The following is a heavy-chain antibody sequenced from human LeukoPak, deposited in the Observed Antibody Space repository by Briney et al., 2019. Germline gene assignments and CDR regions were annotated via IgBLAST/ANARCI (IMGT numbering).Heavy chain of an antibody. D-gene: IGHD5-18*01. CDR2: IYYSGST. V-gene: IGHV4-59*02. CDR1: GGSGSSYY. Sequence: PSETLSLTCTVSGGSGSSYYWSRIRQPPGKGLEWIGYIYYSGSTNYNPSLKSRVTISVDTSKNQFSLKLSSVTAADTAVYYCVEGGAARFDYWGQGTLVAVSS. J-gene: IGHJ4*02. CDR3: VEGGAARFDY.